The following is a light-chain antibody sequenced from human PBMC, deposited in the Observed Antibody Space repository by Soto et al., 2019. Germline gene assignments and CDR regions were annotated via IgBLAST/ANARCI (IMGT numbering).Light chain of an antibody. Sequence: DIQMTQSPSSLSASVGDRVTITCRASQSISSSLNWYQHKPGKAPKVLIYDASSLESGVPSRFSGSGSGTEFTLTISSLQPDVFANYYCQQYNSYSGTFGQGTKVDIK. CDR1: QSISSS. CDR3: QQYNSYSGT. V-gene: IGKV1-5*01. J-gene: IGKJ1*01. CDR2: DAS.